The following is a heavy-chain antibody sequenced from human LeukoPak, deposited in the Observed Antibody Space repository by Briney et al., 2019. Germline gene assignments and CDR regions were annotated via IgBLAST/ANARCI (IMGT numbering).Heavy chain of an antibody. CDR3: ARGYSGSWYWKGFDY. V-gene: IGHV1-2*02. J-gene: IGHJ4*02. D-gene: IGHD6-13*01. CDR2: INPNSGGT. CDR1: GYTFTGYY. Sequence: GASVKVSCKASGYTFTGYYMHWVRQAPGQGLEWMGWINPNSGGTNYAQKFQGRVTMTRDTSISTAYMELSRLRSDDTAVYYCARGYSGSWYWKGFDYWGQGTLVTVSS.